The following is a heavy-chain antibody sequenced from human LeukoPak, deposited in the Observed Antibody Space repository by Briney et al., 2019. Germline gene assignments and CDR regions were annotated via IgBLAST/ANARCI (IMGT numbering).Heavy chain of an antibody. CDR3: AREITPNSAYYNDAFDI. Sequence: GGSLRLFCAASGFTFSNYEMNWVRQAPGKGLEWASYISSSGSSKYYADSVKGRFTISRDNAKNSLYLQMNSLRAEDTAVYYCAREITPNSAYYNDAFDIWGQGTMVTVSS. CDR2: ISSSGSSK. V-gene: IGHV3-48*03. CDR1: GFTFSNYE. J-gene: IGHJ3*02. D-gene: IGHD3-22*01.